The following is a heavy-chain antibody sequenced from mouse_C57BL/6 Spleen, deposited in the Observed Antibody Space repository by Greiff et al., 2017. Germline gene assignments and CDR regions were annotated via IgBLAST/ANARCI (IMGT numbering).Heavy chain of an antibody. Sequence: QVQLQQSGADLANPGASVKLSCKASGYTFTSYWMHWVKQRPGQGLEWIGYINPSSGYTKYNQKFKNKATLTADKSSSTAYMQLSSLTYEDSAVYYCASLPHFDDWGQGTTLTVSS. CDR2: INPSSGYT. V-gene: IGHV1-7*01. J-gene: IGHJ2*01. CDR1: GYTFTSYW. CDR3: ASLPHFDD. D-gene: IGHD2-10*01.